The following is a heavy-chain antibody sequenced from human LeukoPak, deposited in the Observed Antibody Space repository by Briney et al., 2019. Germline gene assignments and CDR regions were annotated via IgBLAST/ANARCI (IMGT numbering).Heavy chain of an antibody. V-gene: IGHV1-46*01. Sequence: ASVKVSCKASGYTFPSYFMHWVRQAPGQGLEWMGIINPTGGSTTYAQKFQGRVTMTRDTSTSTVYMELSSLRSDDTAVYYCARVVTATFDYWGQGTLVTVSS. D-gene: IGHD2-21*02. J-gene: IGHJ4*02. CDR2: INPTGGST. CDR1: GYTFPSYF. CDR3: ARVVTATFDY.